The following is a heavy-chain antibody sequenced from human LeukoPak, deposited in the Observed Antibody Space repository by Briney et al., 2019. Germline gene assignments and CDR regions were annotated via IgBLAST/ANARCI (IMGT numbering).Heavy chain of an antibody. V-gene: IGHV3-21*01. CDR3: ARDPTYCGGDCYPDLGGYYFDY. CDR1: GFTFSSYS. Sequence: GGSLRLSCAASGFTFSSYSMNWVHQAPGKGLEWVSSISSSSSSYIYYADSVKGRFTISGDNAKNSLYLQMNSLRAEDTAVYYCARDPTYCGGDCYPDLGGYYFDYWGQGTLVTVSS. J-gene: IGHJ4*02. CDR2: ISSSSSSYI. D-gene: IGHD2-21*02.